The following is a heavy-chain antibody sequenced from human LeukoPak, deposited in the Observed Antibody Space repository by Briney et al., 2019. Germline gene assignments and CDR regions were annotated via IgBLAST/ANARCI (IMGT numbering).Heavy chain of an antibody. J-gene: IGHJ6*03. D-gene: IGHD3-10*01. V-gene: IGHV4-39*01. CDR2: IYYSGST. CDR3: ARLYYGSGSFAYYYMDV. CDR1: GGSISSSSYY. Sequence: SETLSLACTVSGGSISSSSYYWGWIRQPPGKGLEWIGSIYYSGSTYYNPSLKSRVTISVDTSKNQFSLKLSSVTAADTAVYYCARLYYGSGSFAYYYMDVWGKGTTVTVSS.